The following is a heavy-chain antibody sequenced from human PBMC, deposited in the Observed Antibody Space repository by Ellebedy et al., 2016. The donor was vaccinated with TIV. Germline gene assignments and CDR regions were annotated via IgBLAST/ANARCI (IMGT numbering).Heavy chain of an antibody. V-gene: IGHV3-7*04. CDR3: ARTASMDY. CDR2: IKQDGSDK. CDR1: GFTFSAFW. Sequence: GESLKISXAASGFTFSAFWMTWLRQAPGKGLELVANIKQDGSDKYYVASVKGRFTISRDNANNSLYLQMNSLRAEDTGVYYCARTASMDYWGQGTLVTVSS. D-gene: IGHD2/OR15-2a*01. J-gene: IGHJ4*02.